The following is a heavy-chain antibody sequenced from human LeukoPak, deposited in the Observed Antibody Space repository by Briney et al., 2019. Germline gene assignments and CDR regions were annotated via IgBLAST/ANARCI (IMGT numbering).Heavy chain of an antibody. J-gene: IGHJ6*02. CDR1: GFTFDDYA. D-gene: IGHD6-13*01. Sequence: ARSLRLSCAASGFTFDDYAMHWVRQAPGKGLEWVSGISSNSGSIGYADSVKGRFTISRDNAKNSLYLQMSSLRAEATALYYCAKDSSSWAYGMVVWGQGTTVTVSS. V-gene: IGHV3-9*01. CDR3: AKDSSSWAYGMVV. CDR2: ISSNSGSI.